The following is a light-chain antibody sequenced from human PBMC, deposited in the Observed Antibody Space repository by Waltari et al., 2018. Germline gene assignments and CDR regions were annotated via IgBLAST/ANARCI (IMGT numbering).Light chain of an antibody. V-gene: IGKV2D-29*01. CDR3: MQSLQLPLT. J-gene: IGKJ5*01. CDR2: EVS. CDR1: QSLLHSDGRTY. Sequence: DIVITQAPGSLSLTPGQLASISCKSSQSLLHSDGRTYLDWYLQKPGQPPQLLIYEVSNRFSGVPDRFSGSGSGTDFTLKISRVEAEDVGLYYCMQSLQLPLTFGQGTRLEIK.